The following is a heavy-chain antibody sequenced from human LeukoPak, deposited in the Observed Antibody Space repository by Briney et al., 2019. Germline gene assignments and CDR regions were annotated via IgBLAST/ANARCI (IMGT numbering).Heavy chain of an antibody. D-gene: IGHD3-9*01. CDR1: GGSFSGYY. V-gene: IGHV4-34*01. Sequence: PSETLSLTCAVYGGSFSGYYWSWIRQPPGKGLEWIGEINQSGSTNYNPSLKSRVTISVDTSKNQFSLKLSSVTAADTAVYYCATEYCDILTGYLRFDSWGQGTLVTVSS. J-gene: IGHJ5*01. CDR2: INQSGST. CDR3: ATEYCDILTGYLRFDS.